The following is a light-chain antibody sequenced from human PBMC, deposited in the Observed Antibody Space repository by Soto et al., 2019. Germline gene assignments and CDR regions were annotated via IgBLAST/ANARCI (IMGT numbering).Light chain of an antibody. Sequence: EIVLTQSPGTLSLSPGERATLSCRASQSVSSSYLAWYQQKPGQAPRLLIYGASSRATGIPDRFSGSGSGTDFTLTISRLEPEDFAGYYCQQYGNSPPWTFGQGTKVEIK. CDR2: GAS. CDR1: QSVSSSY. CDR3: QQYGNSPPWT. V-gene: IGKV3-20*01. J-gene: IGKJ1*01.